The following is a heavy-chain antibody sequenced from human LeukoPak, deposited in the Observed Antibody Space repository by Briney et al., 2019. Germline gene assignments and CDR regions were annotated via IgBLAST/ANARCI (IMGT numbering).Heavy chain of an antibody. D-gene: IGHD3-9*01. CDR3: AKDFGILTGYPT. V-gene: IGHV3-30*02. Sequence: GGSLRLSCAASGFTFSSYGMHWVRQAPGKGLEWVAFIRYDGSNKYYADSVKGRFTISRDNSKSTLYLQMNSLRAEDTAVYYCAKDFGILTGYPTWGQGTLVTVSS. CDR2: IRYDGSNK. J-gene: IGHJ5*02. CDR1: GFTFSSYG.